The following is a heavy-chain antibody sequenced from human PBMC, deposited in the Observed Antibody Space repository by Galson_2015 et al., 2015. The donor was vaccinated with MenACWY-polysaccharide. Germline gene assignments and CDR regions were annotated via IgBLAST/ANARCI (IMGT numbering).Heavy chain of an antibody. J-gene: IGHJ4*02. CDR3: ARAGRTTQQLVLGGDY. CDR1: GYTFTAYF. V-gene: IGHV1-2*06. Sequence: SVKVSCKASGYTFTAYFMHWVRQAPGQGLEWMGRINPNSGGTNYAQKFQGRVTMTRDTSITTAYMELSRLRSDDTAVYYCARAGRTTQQLVLGGDYWGQGTLVTVSS. CDR2: INPNSGGT. D-gene: IGHD6-13*01.